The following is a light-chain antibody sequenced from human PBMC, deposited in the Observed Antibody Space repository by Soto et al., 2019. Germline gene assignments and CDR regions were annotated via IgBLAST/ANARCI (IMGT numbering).Light chain of an antibody. CDR3: QQYNSWSGVT. V-gene: IGKV1-5*01. Sequence: DIQMTQSPSSLSASVGDRVTITCRAGQYIGRYLNWYQQKPGKAPKLLIYAASSLHSGVPSRFSGSGSGTEFTLTISSLQPDDFATYHCQQYNSWSGVTFGGGTKVEIK. CDR1: QYIGRY. CDR2: AAS. J-gene: IGKJ4*01.